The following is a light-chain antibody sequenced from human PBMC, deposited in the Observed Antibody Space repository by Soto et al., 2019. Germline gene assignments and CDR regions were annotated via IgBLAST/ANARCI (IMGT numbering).Light chain of an antibody. CDR2: GAS. CDR1: QSVSSN. Sequence: EIVMTQSPATLSVSPGERATLSCRASQSVSSNLAWYQQKPGQAPRLLIYGASTRATGIPARFSGSGSGTEFTLTISSLQSEDFAVYDCQQYNSWPPGTFGQGTKVDIK. J-gene: IGKJ1*01. CDR3: QQYNSWPPGT. V-gene: IGKV3D-15*01.